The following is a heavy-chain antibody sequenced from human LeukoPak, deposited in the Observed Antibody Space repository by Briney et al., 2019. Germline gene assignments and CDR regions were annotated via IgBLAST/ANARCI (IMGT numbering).Heavy chain of an antibody. CDR2: ISGSGGST. CDR3: AATMTTVTTPSDY. V-gene: IGHV3-23*01. D-gene: IGHD4-17*01. CDR1: GFTFSSYA. Sequence: PGGSLRLSCAASGFTFSSYAMSWVRQAPGKGLEWVSAISGSGGSTYYADSVKGRFTISRDNSKNTLYLQMNSPRAEDTAVYYCAATMTTVTTPSDYWGQGTLVTVSS. J-gene: IGHJ4*02.